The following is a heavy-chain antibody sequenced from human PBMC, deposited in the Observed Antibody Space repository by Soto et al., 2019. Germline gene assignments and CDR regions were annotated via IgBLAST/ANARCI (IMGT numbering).Heavy chain of an antibody. V-gene: IGHV1-2*04. Sequence: QVQLVQSGAEVKKPGASVKVSCKASGYTFTCYYMHWVRQAPGQGLEWMGWINPNSGGTNYAQKFQGWVTMTRDTSISTAYMELSRLRSDDTAVYYCARDTMVRGGDYYYYGMDVWGQGTTVTVSS. D-gene: IGHD3-10*01. J-gene: IGHJ6*02. CDR3: ARDTMVRGGDYYYYGMDV. CDR1: GYTFTCYY. CDR2: INPNSGGT.